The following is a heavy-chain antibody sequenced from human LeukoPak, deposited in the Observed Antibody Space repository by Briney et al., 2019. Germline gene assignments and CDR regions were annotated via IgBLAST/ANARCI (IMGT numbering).Heavy chain of an antibody. CDR1: GFIFSSYA. J-gene: IGHJ4*02. CDR3: ARVGPRYDSSGYYYYFDY. V-gene: IGHV3-23*01. Sequence: PGGSLRLSCAASGFIFSSYAMSWVRLAPGKGLEWISVISGSGGRTDYADSVKGRFTISRDNSKNTLYLQMNSLRAEDTAVYYCARVGPRYDSSGYYYYFDYWGQGTLVTVSS. CDR2: ISGSGGRT. D-gene: IGHD3-22*01.